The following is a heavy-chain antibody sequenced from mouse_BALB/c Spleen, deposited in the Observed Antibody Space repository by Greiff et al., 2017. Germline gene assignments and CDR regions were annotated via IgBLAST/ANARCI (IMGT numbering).Heavy chain of an antibody. Sequence: EVQLVESGGGLVQPGGSLKLSCAASGFTFSSYGMSWVRQTPDKRLELVATINSNGGSTYYPDSVKGRFTISRDNAKNTLYLQMSSLKSEDTAMYYCARGVYYGYGFDDGGQGTTLTVSS. D-gene: IGHD1-2*01. CDR2: INSNGGST. V-gene: IGHV5-6-3*01. CDR1: GFTFSSYG. CDR3: ARGVYYGYGFDD. J-gene: IGHJ2*01.